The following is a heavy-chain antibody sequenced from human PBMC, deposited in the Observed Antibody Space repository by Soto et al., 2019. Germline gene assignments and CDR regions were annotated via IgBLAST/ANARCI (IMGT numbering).Heavy chain of an antibody. V-gene: IGHV3-11*03. J-gene: IGHJ4*02. CDR2: ISSSSSYT. CDR3: ASGPPLRNNLRGDSFDY. Sequence: GGSLRLSCAASGFTISDYYMSWIRQAPGKGLEWVSYISSSSSYTNYADSVKGRFTISRDNANTSLYLHMSSLRAEDTAVYYCASGPPLRNNLRGDSFDYWGQGTLVTVSS. D-gene: IGHD1-1*01. CDR1: GFTISDYY.